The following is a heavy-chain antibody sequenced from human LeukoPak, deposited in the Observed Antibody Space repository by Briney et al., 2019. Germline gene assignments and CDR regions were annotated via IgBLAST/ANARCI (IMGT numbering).Heavy chain of an antibody. J-gene: IGHJ4*02. D-gene: IGHD3-16*01. Sequence: GASVKVSCKASGYTFTSYYMHWVRQAPGQGLEWMGIINPSGGSTSYAQKFQGRVTMTRDMSTSTVYMELSSLRSEDTAVYYCARDNMITFGGVLGTQDYWGQGTLVTVSS. CDR3: ARDNMITFGGVLGTQDY. CDR1: GYTFTSYY. CDR2: INPSGGST. V-gene: IGHV1-46*01.